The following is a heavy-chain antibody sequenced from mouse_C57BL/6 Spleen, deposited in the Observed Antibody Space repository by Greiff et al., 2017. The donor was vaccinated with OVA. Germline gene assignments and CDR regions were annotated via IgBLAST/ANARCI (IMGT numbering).Heavy chain of an antibody. CDR2: IDPSDSYT. CDR1: GYTFTSYW. Sequence: QVQLKQPGAELVRPGTSVKLSCKASGYTFTSYWMHWVKQRPGQGLEWIGVIDPSDSYTNYNQKFKGKATLTVDTSSSTAYMQLSSLTSEDSAVYYCARKSNYFYWYFDVWGTGTTVTVSS. J-gene: IGHJ1*03. V-gene: IGHV1-59*01. CDR3: ARKSNYFYWYFDV. D-gene: IGHD2-5*01.